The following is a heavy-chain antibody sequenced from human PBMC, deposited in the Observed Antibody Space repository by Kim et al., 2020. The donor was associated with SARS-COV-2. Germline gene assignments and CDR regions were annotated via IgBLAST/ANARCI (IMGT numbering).Heavy chain of an antibody. V-gene: IGHV3-7*03. Sequence: GGSLRLSCAASGFTFSSYWMSWVRQAPGKGLEWVANIKQDGSEKYYVDSVKGRFTISRDNAKNSLYLQMNSLRAEDTAVYYCARGERVSNYDYYYYYYGMDVWGQGTTVTVSS. D-gene: IGHD4-4*01. CDR2: IKQDGSEK. CDR3: ARGERVSNYDYYYYYYGMDV. CDR1: GFTFSSYW. J-gene: IGHJ6*02.